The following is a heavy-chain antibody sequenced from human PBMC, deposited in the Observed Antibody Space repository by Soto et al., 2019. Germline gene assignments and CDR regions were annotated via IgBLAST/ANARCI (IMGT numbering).Heavy chain of an antibody. V-gene: IGHV3-30*18. CDR3: AKEVSSGYNYYGTDV. CDR1: GFTFSSYG. D-gene: IGHD6-19*01. CDR2: ISYDGSNK. Sequence: GGSLRLSCAASGFTFSSYGMHWVRQAPGKGLEWVAVISYDGSNKYYADSVKGRFTISRDNSKNTLYLQMNSLRAEDTAVYYCAKEVSSGYNYYGTDVWGQGTTVTVSS. J-gene: IGHJ6*02.